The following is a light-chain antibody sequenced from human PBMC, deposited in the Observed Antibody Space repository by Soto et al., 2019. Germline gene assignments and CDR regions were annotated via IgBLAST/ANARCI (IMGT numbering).Light chain of an antibody. CDR1: QSVNIY. J-gene: IGKJ1*01. Sequence: EIVMTQSPATLSVSPGERATLSCRASQSVNIYLAWYQQKPGQAPRLLIYDASNRATGIPARFSGSGSGTDFTLTISSLEPEDFAVYYCQQYANSHGTFGQGTKVDIK. V-gene: IGKV3-11*01. CDR3: QQYANSHGT. CDR2: DAS.